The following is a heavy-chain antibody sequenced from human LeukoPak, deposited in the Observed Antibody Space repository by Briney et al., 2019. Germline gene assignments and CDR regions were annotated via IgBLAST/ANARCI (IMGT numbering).Heavy chain of an antibody. CDR3: ARAPDGYEAFDI. Sequence: SGGSLRLSCAVSALTVNDYAMHWVRQAPGKGLEWVSLISGDGGSTYYADSVKGRFTTSRDNSKNTLYLQMNSLRAEDTAVYYCARAPDGYEAFDIWGQGTMVTVSS. CDR1: ALTVNDYA. J-gene: IGHJ3*02. CDR2: ISGDGGST. V-gene: IGHV3-43*02. D-gene: IGHD3-22*01.